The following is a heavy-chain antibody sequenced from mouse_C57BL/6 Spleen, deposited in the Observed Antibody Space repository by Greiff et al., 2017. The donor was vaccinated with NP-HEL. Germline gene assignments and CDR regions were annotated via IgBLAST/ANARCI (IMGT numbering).Heavy chain of an antibody. CDR2: IDPSDSYT. D-gene: IGHD2-4*01. CDR3: ARGDYDSAWCAC. V-gene: IGHV1-59*01. CDR1: GYTFTSYW. Sequence: QVQLQQPGAELVRPGTSVKLSCKASGYTFTSYWMHWVKQRPGQGLEWIGVIDPSDSYTNYNQKFKGKATLTVDTSSSTAYMQLSSLTSEDSAVYYCARGDYDSAWCACWGQGTLVTVSA. J-gene: IGHJ3*01.